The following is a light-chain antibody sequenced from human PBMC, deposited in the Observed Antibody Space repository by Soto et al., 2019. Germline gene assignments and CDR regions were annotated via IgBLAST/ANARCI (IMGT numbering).Light chain of an antibody. V-gene: IGKV1-6*01. CDR1: QGIRND. CDR3: LQEYNYPFT. J-gene: IGKJ3*01. Sequence: AIPMTQSPSSLSASVGDRVTITCRASQGIRNDLGWYQQKPGKAPKLLIYAASSLQSGVPSRFRGSGSGTDFTLNISSLQPEDFATYYCLQEYNYPFTFGPGTKVDI. CDR2: AAS.